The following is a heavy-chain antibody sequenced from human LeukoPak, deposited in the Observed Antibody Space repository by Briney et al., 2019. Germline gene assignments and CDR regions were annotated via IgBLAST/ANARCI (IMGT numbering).Heavy chain of an antibody. CDR1: GFTFSSYS. CDR3: AKSSGSYYDSSGYQAFDI. CDR2: ISSSSIYI. D-gene: IGHD3-22*01. J-gene: IGHJ3*02. Sequence: GGSLRLSCAASGFTFSSYSMNWVRQAPGKGLEWVSSISSSSIYIYYADSLKGRFTISRDNAKNSLYLQMNSLRAEDTAVYYCAKSSGSYYDSSGYQAFDIWGQGTMVTVSS. V-gene: IGHV3-21*04.